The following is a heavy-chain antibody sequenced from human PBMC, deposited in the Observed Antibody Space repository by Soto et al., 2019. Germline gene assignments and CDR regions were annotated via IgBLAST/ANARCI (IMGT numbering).Heavy chain of an antibody. CDR3: ARDGVAATQGISGY. CDR1: GYTFTSYA. D-gene: IGHD2-8*01. Sequence: ASVKVSCKASGYTFTSYAISWVRQAPGQGLEWMGWINVYNGNTKYAQRFQGRVTMTADTSTSTVYMELRSLTSDDTAVYYCARDGVAATQGISGYWGQGTLVTVSS. CDR2: INVYNGNT. J-gene: IGHJ4*02. V-gene: IGHV1-18*01.